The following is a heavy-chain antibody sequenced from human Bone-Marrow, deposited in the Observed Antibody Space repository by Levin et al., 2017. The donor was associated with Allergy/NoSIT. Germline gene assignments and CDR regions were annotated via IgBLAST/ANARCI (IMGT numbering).Heavy chain of an antibody. V-gene: IGHV3-23*01. D-gene: IGHD6-13*01. CDR2: ISGTGGST. Sequence: LSLTCAASGFIFNNYAMSWVRQAPGRGLEWVSAISGTGGSTYYADSVKGRFTISRDNSKNTLYLQMDRLRAEDTAVYYCAKGYSSNYYGIFDYWGQGTLVTVSS. CDR1: GFIFNNYA. CDR3: AKGYSSNYYGIFDY. J-gene: IGHJ4*02.